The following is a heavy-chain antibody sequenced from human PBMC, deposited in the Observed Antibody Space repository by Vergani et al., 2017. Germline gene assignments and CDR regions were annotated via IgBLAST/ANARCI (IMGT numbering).Heavy chain of an antibody. CDR2: ISSTSSYI. J-gene: IGHJ4*02. Sequence: EVQLVESGGGLVKPGGSLRLSCAASGFTFSSYAMNWVRQAPGKGLEWVSSISSTSSYIYYADSVKGRFTISRDNAKNSLYLQMNRLGAEDTAVYYCAGGPTGGYSGSGGGHWGQGTLVTVSS. D-gene: IGHD3-10*01. CDR1: GFTFSSYA. CDR3: AGGPTGGYSGSGGGH. V-gene: IGHV3-21*01.